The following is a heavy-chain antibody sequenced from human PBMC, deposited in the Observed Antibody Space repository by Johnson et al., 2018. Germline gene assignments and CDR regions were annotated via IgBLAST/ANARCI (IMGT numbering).Heavy chain of an antibody. CDR1: GFTFSFYA. CDR2: ISYDGGNK. J-gene: IGHJ6*02. V-gene: IGHV3-30-3*01. CDR3: ARDRSSWYFYYGMDV. Sequence: QVQLVQSGGGVVQPGRSLRLSCAASGFTFSFYAMHWVRQAPGKGLEWVAVISYDGGNKYYADSVKGRFTISRDNSKNTLYLQMNSRRAEDTAVYYCARDRSSWYFYYGMDVWCQGTTVTVSS. D-gene: IGHD6-13*01.